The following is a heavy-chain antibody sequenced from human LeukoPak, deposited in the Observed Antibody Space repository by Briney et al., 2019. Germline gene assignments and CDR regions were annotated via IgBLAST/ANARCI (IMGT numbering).Heavy chain of an antibody. V-gene: IGHV1-69*05. D-gene: IGHD3-3*01. CDR2: IIPIFGTA. CDR1: GYTFTSYD. J-gene: IGHJ5*02. CDR3: ARVASYYDFWSGYSGSGWFDP. Sequence: GASVKVSCKASGYTFTSYDINWVRQAPGQGLEWMGGIIPIFGTANYAQKFQGRVTITTDESTSTAYMELSSLRSEDTAVYYCARVASYYDFWSGYSGSGWFDPWGQGTLVTVSS.